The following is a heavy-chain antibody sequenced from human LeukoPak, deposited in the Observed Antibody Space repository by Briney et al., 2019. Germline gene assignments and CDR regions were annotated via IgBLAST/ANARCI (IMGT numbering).Heavy chain of an antibody. Sequence: PGGSLRLSCPAFGFSVRSSYMSWVRQAPGKGQELLSVFYAGGTANYADPVKGRFTISRDNSKNTLYLQMNNLRAEDTAVYYCAKDLGHSSGWSDAFDIWGQGTMVTVSS. CDR2: FYAGGTA. CDR3: AKDLGHSSGWSDAFDI. D-gene: IGHD6-19*01. V-gene: IGHV3-53*01. J-gene: IGHJ3*02. CDR1: GFSVRSSY.